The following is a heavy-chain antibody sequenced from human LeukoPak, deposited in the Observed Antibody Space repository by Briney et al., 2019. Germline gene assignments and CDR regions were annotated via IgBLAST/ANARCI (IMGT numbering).Heavy chain of an antibody. CDR2: ISYDGSNK. D-gene: IGHD2-2*01. J-gene: IGHJ4*02. V-gene: IGHV3-30-3*01. Sequence: QPGRSLRLSCAASGFTFSSYAMHWVRQAPGKGLEWVAVISYDGSNKYYADSVKGRFTISRDNSKNSLYLQMNSLRAEDTAVYYCASSNVVVPAAIDYWGQGTLVTVSS. CDR1: GFTFSSYA. CDR3: ASSNVVVPAAIDY.